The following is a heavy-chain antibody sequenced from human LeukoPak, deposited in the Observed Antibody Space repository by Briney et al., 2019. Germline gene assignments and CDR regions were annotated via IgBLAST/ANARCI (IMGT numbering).Heavy chain of an antibody. CDR2: MNPNSGNT. CDR3: ARDNSVEDTAWWFDP. CDR1: GYPFSSYD. V-gene: IGHV1-8*02. Sequence: ASVKVSCKASGYPFSSYDINWVRQAAGQGLEWMGWMNPNSGNTGHAQKFQGRLTITVNMAISTVYMELSSLRSEDTAVYYCARDNSVEDTAWWFDPWGQGTLVTVSS. D-gene: IGHD4-23*01. J-gene: IGHJ5*02.